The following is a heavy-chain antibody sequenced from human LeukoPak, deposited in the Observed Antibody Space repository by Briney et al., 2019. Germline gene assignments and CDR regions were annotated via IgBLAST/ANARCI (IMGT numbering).Heavy chain of an antibody. J-gene: IGHJ4*02. V-gene: IGHV3-66*01. CDR1: GFTVSSNY. D-gene: IGHD6-19*01. CDR2: IYSGGST. CDR3: ARDPLGPPSGWLYFDY. Sequence: GGSLRLSCAASGFTVSSNYMSWVRQAPGKGLEWVSVIYSGGSTYYADSVKGRFTISRDNSKNTLYLQMNSLRAEDTAVYYCARDPLGPPSGWLYFDYWGQGTLVTVSS.